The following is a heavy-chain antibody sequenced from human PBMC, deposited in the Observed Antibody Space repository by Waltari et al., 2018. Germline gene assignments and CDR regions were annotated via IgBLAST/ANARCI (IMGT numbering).Heavy chain of an antibody. J-gene: IGHJ6*02. V-gene: IGHV1-24*01. Sequence: QVQLVQSGAEVKKPGASVKVSCKVSGYTLTELSMHWVRPAPGKGLEWMGGFDPEDGETIYAQKFQGRVTMTEDTSTDTAYMELSSLRSEDTAVYYCATNLLTVTTLGFYYGMDVWGQGTTVTVSS. CDR3: ATNLLTVTTLGFYYGMDV. CDR1: GYTLTELS. D-gene: IGHD4-17*01. CDR2: FDPEDGET.